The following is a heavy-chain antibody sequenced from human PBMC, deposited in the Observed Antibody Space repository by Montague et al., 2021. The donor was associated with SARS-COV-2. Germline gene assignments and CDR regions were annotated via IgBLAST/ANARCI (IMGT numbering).Heavy chain of an antibody. J-gene: IGHJ3*02. Sequence: SETLSLTCTVSGGSISSYYWSWIRRPPGKGLEWIGYIYYSGSTNYNPSLKSRVTISVDTSKNQFSLKLSPVTAADTAVYYCARGSGWMGNAFDIWGQGTMVTVSS. CDR1: GGSISSYY. CDR2: IYYSGST. D-gene: IGHD6-19*01. CDR3: ARGSGWMGNAFDI. V-gene: IGHV4-59*01.